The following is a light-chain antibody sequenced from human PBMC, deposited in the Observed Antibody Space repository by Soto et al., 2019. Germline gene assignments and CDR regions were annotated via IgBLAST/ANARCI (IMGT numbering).Light chain of an antibody. CDR3: LQYNNWPPLT. J-gene: IGKJ4*01. CDR1: QSVSSN. Sequence: EIVMTQSPATLSVSPGERATLSCRASQSVSSNLAWYQQKPGQAPRLLIYGASTRATGIPARFSGSGSGTEFILTISSLQSEDFAVYYCLQYNNWPPLTFGGGTKVEIK. CDR2: GAS. V-gene: IGKV3-15*01.